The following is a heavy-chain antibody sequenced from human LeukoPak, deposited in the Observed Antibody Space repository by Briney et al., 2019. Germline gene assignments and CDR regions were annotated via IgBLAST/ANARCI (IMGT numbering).Heavy chain of an antibody. J-gene: IGHJ3*02. Sequence: ASVKVSCKASGYTFTSYYMHWVRQAPGQGLEWMGIINPSGGSTSYAQKFQGRVTMTRDTSTSTAYMELRSLRSDDTAVYYCARGTYYYDSSGYYYLDAFDIWGQGTMVTVSS. CDR1: GYTFTSYY. D-gene: IGHD3-22*01. V-gene: IGHV1-46*01. CDR3: ARGTYYYDSSGYYYLDAFDI. CDR2: INPSGGST.